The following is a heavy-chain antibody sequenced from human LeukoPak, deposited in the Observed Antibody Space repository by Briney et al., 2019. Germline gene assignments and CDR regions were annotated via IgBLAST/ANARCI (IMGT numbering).Heavy chain of an antibody. CDR3: ARLSATVVYDY. V-gene: IGHV4-59*08. CDR2: IYYSGSI. Sequence: SETLSLTCTVSGGSISSYYWSWIRQPPGKGLEWIGYIYYSGSINYNPSLKSRVTISVDTSKNQFSLKLSSVTAADTAVYYCARLSATVVYDYWGQGTLVTVSS. J-gene: IGHJ4*02. CDR1: GGSISSYY. D-gene: IGHD3-22*01.